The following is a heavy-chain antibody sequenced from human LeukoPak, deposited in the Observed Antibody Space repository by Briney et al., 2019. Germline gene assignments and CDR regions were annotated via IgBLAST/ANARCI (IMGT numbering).Heavy chain of an antibody. CDR3: ARRGITFGGVIDYFDY. V-gene: IGHV1-69*04. CDR1: GGTFSSYA. CDR2: IIPILGIA. J-gene: IGHJ4*02. Sequence: SVKVSCKASGGTFSSYAISWVRQAPGQGLEWMGRIIPILGIANYAQKFQGRVTITADKSTSTAYMELSSLRSEDTAVYYCARRGITFGGVIDYFDYWGQGTLVTVSS. D-gene: IGHD3-16*02.